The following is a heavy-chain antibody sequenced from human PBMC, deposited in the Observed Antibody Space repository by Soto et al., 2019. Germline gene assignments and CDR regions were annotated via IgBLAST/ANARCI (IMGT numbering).Heavy chain of an antibody. V-gene: IGHV3-33*01. Sequence: GGSLRLSCVASGFFLRDFGMHWVRQAPGKGLEWVSVIWYDGSNTYQGESVKGRFTMSRDIAKNTLYLQMDSLRPEDTAVYYCAIAMAGKWPPFDYWGHETLFTVSS. CDR3: AIAMAGKWPPFDY. CDR2: IWYDGSNT. D-gene: IGHD6-19*01. CDR1: GFFLRDFG. J-gene: IGHJ4*01.